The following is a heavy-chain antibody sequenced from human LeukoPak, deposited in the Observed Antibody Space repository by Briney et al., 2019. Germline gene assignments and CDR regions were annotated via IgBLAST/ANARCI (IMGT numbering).Heavy chain of an antibody. CDR2: IYYSGRP. J-gene: IGHJ4*02. CDR3: ARHYYDCSGYCLDY. D-gene: IGHD3-22*01. V-gene: IGHV4-39*01. Sequence: SGTLSLSCAVSGGSLSNSIYYWGWIRQPPGKGLEWIGSIYYSGRPYSNPSLKSRVTISLNTSKNQFTLKLSSVTAADTAVYYCARHYYDCSGYCLDYCGQGTLVTVS. CDR1: GGSLSNSIYY.